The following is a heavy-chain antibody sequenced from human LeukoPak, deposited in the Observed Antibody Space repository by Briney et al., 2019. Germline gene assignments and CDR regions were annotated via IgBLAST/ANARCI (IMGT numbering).Heavy chain of an antibody. CDR1: GFTFSNYS. V-gene: IGHV3-48*01. D-gene: IGHD1-14*01. CDR3: ARDLGILGY. J-gene: IGHJ4*02. Sequence: GGSLRLSCVASGFTFSNYSMNWVRQAPGKGLEGVSYISSGSSTSYYADSVKGGFTISRDNAKNSLYLQMNSLRGEDTAVYYCARDLGILGYWGQGTLVTVSS. CDR2: ISSGSSTS.